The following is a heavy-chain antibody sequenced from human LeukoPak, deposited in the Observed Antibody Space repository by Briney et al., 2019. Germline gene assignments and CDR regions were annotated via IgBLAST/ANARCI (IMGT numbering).Heavy chain of an antibody. Sequence: PGGSLRLSCAASGFTFSSYSMNWVRQAPGKGLEWVSSISSSSSYIYYADSVKGRFTISRDNAKNSLYLQMNSLRAEDTAVYYCARDVGRARITIFGVVSEYFQHWGQGTLVTVSS. CDR2: ISSSSSYI. CDR3: ARDVGRARITIFGVVSEYFQH. V-gene: IGHV3-21*01. CDR1: GFTFSSYS. J-gene: IGHJ1*01. D-gene: IGHD3-3*01.